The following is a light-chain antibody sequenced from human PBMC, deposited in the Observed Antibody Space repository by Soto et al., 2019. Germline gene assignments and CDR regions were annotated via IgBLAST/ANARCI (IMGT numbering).Light chain of an antibody. Sequence: QSVLTQPPSVSGAPGQRVTLSCTGSSSNIGAGYDVHWYQQLPGTAPKLLIYGNTNRPSGVPDRFSGSKSGTSASLAITGLQAEDEADYYCQSYDNSLSGPVFGGGTKLTVL. CDR2: GNT. V-gene: IGLV1-40*01. CDR3: QSYDNSLSGPV. CDR1: SSNIGAGYD. J-gene: IGLJ2*01.